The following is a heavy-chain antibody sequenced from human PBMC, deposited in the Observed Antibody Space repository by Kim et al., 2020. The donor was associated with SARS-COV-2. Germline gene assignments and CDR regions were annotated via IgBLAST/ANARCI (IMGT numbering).Heavy chain of an antibody. CDR2: IWYDGSNK. D-gene: IGHD3-9*01. CDR3: AKARTYYDILTGLGRGYYFDY. V-gene: IGHV3-33*06. J-gene: IGHJ4*02. Sequence: GGSLRLSCAASGFTFSSYGMHWVRQAPGKGLEWVAVIWYDGSNKYYADSVKGRFTISRDNSKNTLYLQMNSLRAEDTAVYYCAKARTYYDILTGLGRGYYFDYWGQGTLVTVSS. CDR1: GFTFSSYG.